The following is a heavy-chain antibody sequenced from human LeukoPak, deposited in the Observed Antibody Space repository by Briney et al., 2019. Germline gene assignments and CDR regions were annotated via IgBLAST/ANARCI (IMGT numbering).Heavy chain of an antibody. D-gene: IGHD2-2*01. V-gene: IGHV1-8*02. J-gene: IGHJ5*02. Sequence: ASVKVSCKASGFTFTSYDINWVRQASGQGLEWMGWMNPNNGNTGYAQKFQGRVTMTRDTSISTAYMELRGLRSEDTAVYYCVRDGEGVAMSVNYWFDPWGQGTLVTVSS. CDR1: GFTFTSYD. CDR2: MNPNNGNT. CDR3: VRDGEGVAMSVNYWFDP.